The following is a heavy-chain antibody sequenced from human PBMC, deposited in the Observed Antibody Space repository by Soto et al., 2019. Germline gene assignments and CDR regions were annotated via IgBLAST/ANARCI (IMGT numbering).Heavy chain of an antibody. V-gene: IGHV5-51*01. J-gene: IGHJ4*02. CDR3: ARHEVDSSAYYYFDY. Sequence: PGESLKISCKGSGYSFTRYWIGWVRQMPGKALEWMGIIYPGDSDTRYSPSFQGQVTISADKSISTAYLQWSSLRASDTAMYYCARHEVDSSAYYYFDYWGQGTLVTVSS. CDR1: GYSFTRYW. D-gene: IGHD3-22*01. CDR2: IYPGDSDT.